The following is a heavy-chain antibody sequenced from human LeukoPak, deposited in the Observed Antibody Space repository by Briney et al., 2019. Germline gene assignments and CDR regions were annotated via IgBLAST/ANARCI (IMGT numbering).Heavy chain of an antibody. CDR3: ARARPPIVVVVAATRNNWFDP. CDR2: INPNSGGT. J-gene: IGHJ5*02. D-gene: IGHD2-15*01. Sequence: GASVKVSCKASGYTFTGYYMHWVRQAPGQGLEWMGWINPNSGGTNYAQKFQGRVTMTRDTSISTAYMELSRLRSDDTAVYYCARARPPIVVVVAATRNNWFDPWGQGTLVTVSS. V-gene: IGHV1-2*02. CDR1: GYTFTGYY.